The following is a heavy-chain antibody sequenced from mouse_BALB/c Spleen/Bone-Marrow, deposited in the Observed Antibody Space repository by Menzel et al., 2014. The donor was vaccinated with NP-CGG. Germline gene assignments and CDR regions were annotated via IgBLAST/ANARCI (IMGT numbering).Heavy chain of an antibody. CDR2: ISNGGGSI. Sequence: EVMLVESGGGLVQPGGSLKLSCAASGFTFSSYTMSWVRQTPEKRLEWVAYISNGGGSIYYPDTVKGRFTISRDNAKNTLYLQMSSLKSEDTAMYYCARQIYFPYFDYWGQGTTLTVSS. D-gene: IGHD2-1*01. CDR1: GFTFSSYT. CDR3: ARQIYFPYFDY. V-gene: IGHV5-12-2*01. J-gene: IGHJ2*01.